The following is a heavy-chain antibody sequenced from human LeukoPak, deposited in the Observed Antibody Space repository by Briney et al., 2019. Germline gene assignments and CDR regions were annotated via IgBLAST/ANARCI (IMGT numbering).Heavy chain of an antibody. J-gene: IGHJ6*02. V-gene: IGHV3-48*01. CDR3: ASEEGRYYGMGV. Sequence: GGSLRLSCAASGFTFSSYAMNWVRRAPGKGLEWVSYISSGSSTTYCADSVKGRFTISRDNAENSLYLQMNSLRAEDTAVYYCASEEGRYYGMGVWGQGTTVTVSS. CDR2: ISSGSSTT. CDR1: GFTFSSYA.